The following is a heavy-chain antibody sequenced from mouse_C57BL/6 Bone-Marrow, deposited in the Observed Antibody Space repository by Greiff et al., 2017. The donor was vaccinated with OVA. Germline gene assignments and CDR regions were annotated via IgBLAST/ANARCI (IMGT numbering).Heavy chain of an antibody. CDR3: LTTVVAPYFDY. CDR2: IYPGNSDT. Sequence: EVQLQQSGTVLARPGASVKMSCKTSGYTFTSYWMHWVKQRPGQGLEWIGAIYPGNSDTSYNQKFKGKAKLTAVTSASTAYMELSSLTNEDSAVYYCLTTVVAPYFDYWGQGTTLTVSS. J-gene: IGHJ2*01. D-gene: IGHD1-1*01. V-gene: IGHV1-5*01. CDR1: GYTFTSYW.